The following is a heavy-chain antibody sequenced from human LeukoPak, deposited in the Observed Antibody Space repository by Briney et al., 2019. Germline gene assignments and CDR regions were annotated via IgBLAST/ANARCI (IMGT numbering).Heavy chain of an antibody. J-gene: IGHJ6*02. V-gene: IGHV3-7*03. CDR3: ARDTPGAYGDYEGEDYYYYYYGMDV. CDR2: IKQDGSEK. CDR1: GFTFSSYR. Sequence: GGSLRLSCAASGFTFSSYRMSWVRQAPGKGLEWVANIKQDGSEKYYVDSVKGRFTISRDNAKNSLYLQMNSLRAEDTAVYYCARDTPGAYGDYEGEDYYYYYYGMDVWGQGTTVTVSS. D-gene: IGHD4-17*01.